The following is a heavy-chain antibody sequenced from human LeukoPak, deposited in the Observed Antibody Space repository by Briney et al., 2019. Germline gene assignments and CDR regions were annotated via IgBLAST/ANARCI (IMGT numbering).Heavy chain of an antibody. D-gene: IGHD6-6*01. V-gene: IGHV4-59*12. Sequence: SETLSLTCTVSGVSISSYYWSWIRQPPGKGLEWIGYIYYSGSTNYNPSLKSRVTISVDTSKNQFSLKLSSLTAADTAVYYCARVTYSSSSISLDAFDIWGQGTMVTVSS. CDR3: ARVTYSSSSISLDAFDI. J-gene: IGHJ3*02. CDR1: GVSISSYY. CDR2: IYYSGST.